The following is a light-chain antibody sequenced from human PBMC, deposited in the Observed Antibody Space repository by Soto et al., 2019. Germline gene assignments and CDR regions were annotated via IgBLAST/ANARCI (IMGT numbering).Light chain of an antibody. CDR2: GAS. Sequence: EIVLTQSPGTLSLSPGERATVSCRASQSVSGSYLAWYQQKPGQAPRLLIYGASNRATGIPDRFSGSGSGTDFTLTISRLEPEDFAVYYCQQYGSSGTFGQGTKVDIK. V-gene: IGKV3-20*01. J-gene: IGKJ1*01. CDR1: QSVSGSY. CDR3: QQYGSSGT.